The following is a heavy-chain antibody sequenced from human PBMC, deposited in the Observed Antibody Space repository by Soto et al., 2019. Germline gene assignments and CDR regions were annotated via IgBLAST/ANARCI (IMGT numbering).Heavy chain of an antibody. V-gene: IGHV1-18*01. J-gene: IGHJ4*02. CDR1: GYTFTSYG. D-gene: IGHD3-3*01. CDR3: ARDRGFFRVREQFDY. CDR2: ISAYNGNT. Sequence: GASVKVSCKASGYTFTSYGISWVRQAPGQGLEWMGWISAYNGNTNHAQKLQGRVTMTTDTSTSTAYMELRSLRSDDTAVYYCARDRGFFRVREQFDYWGQGTLVTVSS.